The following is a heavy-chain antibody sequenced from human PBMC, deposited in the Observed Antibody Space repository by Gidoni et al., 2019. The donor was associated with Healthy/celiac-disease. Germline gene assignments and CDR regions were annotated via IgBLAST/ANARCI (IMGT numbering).Heavy chain of an antibody. J-gene: IGHJ1*01. CDR3: TRMWDCGGDCYPRTPKYFQH. CDR1: GFPFHCPA. V-gene: IGHV3-73*01. Sequence: EVQRVESGGGLVQPGGSRKLSGAAPGFPFHCPAGPWGRPASGEGLEWVGRIRSKANSYGTAYAASVKGRFTISRDDSKNTAYLQMNSLKTEDTAVCYCTRMWDCGGDCYPRTPKYFQHWGQGTLVTVSS. D-gene: IGHD2-21*02. CDR2: IRSKANSYGT.